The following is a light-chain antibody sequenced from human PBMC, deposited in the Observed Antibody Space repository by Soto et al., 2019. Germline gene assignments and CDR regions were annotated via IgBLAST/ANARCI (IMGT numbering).Light chain of an antibody. CDR3: QQYYSRVT. CDR2: KAS. J-gene: IGKJ1*01. Sequence: DIQMTQSPSTLSSSVGDRVTITCRANQSISTWLAWYQRRPGKAPRLLISKASSLESGVPSRFSGGGVGTEFTLTISSLQPDGFATYYCQQYYSRVTFGQGTTVEIK. CDR1: QSISTW. V-gene: IGKV1-5*03.